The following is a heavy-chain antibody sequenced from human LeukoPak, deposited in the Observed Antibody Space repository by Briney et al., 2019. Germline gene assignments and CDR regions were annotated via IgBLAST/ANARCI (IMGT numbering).Heavy chain of an antibody. Sequence: PSETLSLTCTVSGVSISSSSYYWGWIRQPPGKGLEWIGSIYYSGSTYYNPSLKSRVTISFDTSKNQFSLKLSSVTAADTAVDYCAISSGWSYYFDYWGQGTLVTVSS. J-gene: IGHJ4*02. D-gene: IGHD6-19*01. V-gene: IGHV4-39*01. CDR1: GVSISSSSYY. CDR2: IYYSGST. CDR3: AISSGWSYYFDY.